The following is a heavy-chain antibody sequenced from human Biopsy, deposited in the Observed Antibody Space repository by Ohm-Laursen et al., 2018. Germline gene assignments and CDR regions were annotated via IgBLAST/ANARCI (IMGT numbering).Heavy chain of an antibody. CDR3: GNEVHGRDY. D-gene: IGHD2-15*01. Sequence: GTLSLTCPVFGKTSSDYQWSWIRQPPGKGLEWIGQINQAGTTNYNPSLKSRVSISADASKYEFSLRLTSVTAADTAVYLCGNEVHGRDYWGLGAQVTVSS. V-gene: IGHV4-34*08. CDR2: INQAGTT. J-gene: IGHJ4*02. CDR1: GKTSSDYQ.